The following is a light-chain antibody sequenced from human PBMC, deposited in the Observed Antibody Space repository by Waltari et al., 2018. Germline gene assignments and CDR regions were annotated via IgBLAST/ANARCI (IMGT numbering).Light chain of an antibody. Sequence: EIYLTQSPSFLSASVGDRVTITCRASQDIYSYLAWYQLRPGQAPRLIIYVASKLQSGVPSRFSGSGTGTDFTLTISGLQPEDFATYYCQHLNSYPLNFGGGTKVEIK. CDR3: QHLNSYPLN. J-gene: IGKJ4*01. CDR1: QDIYSY. CDR2: VAS. V-gene: IGKV1-9*01.